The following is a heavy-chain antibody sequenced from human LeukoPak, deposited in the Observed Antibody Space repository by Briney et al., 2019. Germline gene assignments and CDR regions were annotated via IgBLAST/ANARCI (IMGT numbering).Heavy chain of an antibody. Sequence: QPGGSLRLSCAASGFTFSDYRMMWVRQAPRKGLEWVSSISSSSTSIYYADSVKGRFTTSRDNAKNSLFLQINSLRVEDTAVYYCARDTTLYYYDSSGPDYWGQGTLVTVSS. D-gene: IGHD3-22*01. CDR1: GFTFSDYR. J-gene: IGHJ4*02. V-gene: IGHV3-48*01. CDR3: ARDTTLYYYDSSGPDY. CDR2: ISSSSTSI.